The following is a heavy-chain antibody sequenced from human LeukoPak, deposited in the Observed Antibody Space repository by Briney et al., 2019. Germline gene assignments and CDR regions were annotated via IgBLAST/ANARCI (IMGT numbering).Heavy chain of an antibody. CDR3: ARDPGSYYPTWFDP. CDR2: INPNSGGT. J-gene: IGHJ5*02. Sequence: ASVKVSFKASGYTFTGYFMHWVRQAPGQGLEWMGWINPNSGGTNYAQKFQGRVTMTRDTSISTAYMELSSLRSDDTAVYYCARDPGSYYPTWFDPWGQGTLVTVSS. V-gene: IGHV1-2*02. D-gene: IGHD3-10*01. CDR1: GYTFTGYF.